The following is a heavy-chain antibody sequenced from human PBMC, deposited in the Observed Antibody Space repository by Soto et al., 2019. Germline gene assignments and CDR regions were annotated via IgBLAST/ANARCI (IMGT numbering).Heavy chain of an antibody. Sequence: GGSLRLSCAAPGLIFSTYDMHWVRQATGKGLEWVSAMTTAGDTYYPGSVKGRFTISRENAKNSLYLQMNSLRAEDTAVYYCAREGSARGGMDARGQGTPVTVS. CDR2: MTTAGDT. J-gene: IGHJ6*02. V-gene: IGHV3-13*01. CDR1: GLIFSTYD. CDR3: AREGSARGGMDA.